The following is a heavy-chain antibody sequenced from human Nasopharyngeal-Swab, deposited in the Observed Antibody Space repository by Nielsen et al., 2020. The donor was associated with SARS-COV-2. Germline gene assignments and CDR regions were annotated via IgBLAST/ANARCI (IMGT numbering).Heavy chain of an antibody. Sequence: SETLSLTCAVYGGSFSGYYWSWIRQPPGKGLEWIGYIYYSGSTNYNPSLKSRVTISVDTSKNQFSLKLSSVTAVDTAVYYCARAETKISGYDLFDYWGQGTLVTVSS. J-gene: IGHJ4*02. D-gene: IGHD5-12*01. CDR2: IYYSGST. CDR1: GGSFSGYY. V-gene: IGHV4-59*12. CDR3: ARAETKISGYDLFDY.